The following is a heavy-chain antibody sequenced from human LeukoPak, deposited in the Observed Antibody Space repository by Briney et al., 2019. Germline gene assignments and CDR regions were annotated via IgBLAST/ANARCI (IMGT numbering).Heavy chain of an antibody. D-gene: IGHD2-2*02. Sequence: PGGSLRLSCAVSGFTFSSYAMRWVRQAPGKGLEWVSAISGSGGSTYYADSVKGRFTISRDNSKNTLYLQMNSLRAEDTAVYYCAKDSYLSLAHVAFDIWGQGTMVTVSS. J-gene: IGHJ3*02. V-gene: IGHV3-23*01. CDR3: AKDSYLSLAHVAFDI. CDR2: ISGSGGST. CDR1: GFTFSSYA.